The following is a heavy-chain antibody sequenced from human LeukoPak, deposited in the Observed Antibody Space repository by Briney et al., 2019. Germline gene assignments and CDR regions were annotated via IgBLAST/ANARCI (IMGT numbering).Heavy chain of an antibody. CDR2: INPSGGST. V-gene: IGHV1-46*01. CDR3: ALREGGYCSGGSCYSLDP. CDR1: GYTFTSYY. D-gene: IGHD2-15*01. J-gene: IGHJ5*02. Sequence: ASVKVSCKASGYTFTSYYMHWVRQAPGQGLEWMGIINPSGGSTSYAQKFQGRVTITADESTSTAYMELSSLRSEDTAVYYCALREGGYCSGGSCYSLDPWGQGTLVTVSS.